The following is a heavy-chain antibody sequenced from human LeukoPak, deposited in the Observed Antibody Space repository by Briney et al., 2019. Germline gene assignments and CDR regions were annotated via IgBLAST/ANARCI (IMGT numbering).Heavy chain of an antibody. CDR1: GFSLSGYW. V-gene: IGHV3-7*01. Sequence: GGSLRLSCAASGFSLSGYWMTWVRQAPGKGLEWVARLHADGVEQNYVDSVTGRFTMSRDNAKNSLDLQMNSLRVEDTAVYYCARGGYSFDYLGQGTLVTVSS. D-gene: IGHD5-18*01. J-gene: IGHJ4*02. CDR2: LHADGVEQ. CDR3: ARGGYSFDY.